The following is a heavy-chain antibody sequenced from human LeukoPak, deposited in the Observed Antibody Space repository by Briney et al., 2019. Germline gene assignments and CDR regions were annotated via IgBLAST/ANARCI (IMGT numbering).Heavy chain of an antibody. J-gene: IGHJ2*01. CDR2: IYSGGNV. V-gene: IGHV3-53*01. D-gene: IGHD4/OR15-4a*01. CDR1: GFSVSSNY. CDR3: ARERRDYGTFDL. Sequence: GGSLRLSCAASGFSVSSNYMNWVRQAPGKGLEWVSCIYSGGNVYYADSVKGRFTISRDKSKNTLYLQMNSLRVEDTAVYYCARERRDYGTFDLWGRGTLVIVSA.